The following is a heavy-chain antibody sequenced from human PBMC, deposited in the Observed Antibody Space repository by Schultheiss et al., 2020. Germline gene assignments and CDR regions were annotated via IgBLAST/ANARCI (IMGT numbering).Heavy chain of an antibody. D-gene: IGHD6-13*01. CDR3: ARDGCYSSRCNWFDA. Sequence: GESLKISCAASGFTFSSFSLNWVRQAPGKGLEWVSYISSSGSTIYYADSVKGRFTISRDNSKNTLYLQMNSLRDEDTAVYYCARDGCYSSRCNWFDAWGQGTLVTVSS. V-gene: IGHV3-48*02. J-gene: IGHJ5*02. CDR2: ISSSGSTI. CDR1: GFTFSSFS.